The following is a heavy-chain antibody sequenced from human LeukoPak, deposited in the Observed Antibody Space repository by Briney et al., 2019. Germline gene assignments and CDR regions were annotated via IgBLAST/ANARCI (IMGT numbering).Heavy chain of an antibody. D-gene: IGHD2-15*01. CDR1: GGSISSSDFY. CDR3: ARRSGGAFDI. CDR2: VYYSGST. V-gene: IGHV4-39*01. J-gene: IGHJ3*02. Sequence: SETLSLICSVSGGSISSSDFYWGWIRQPPGQGLEWIGSVYYSGSTYSNPSLKSRVTISVDTSKNQFSLKMRSATASDTAEYYCARRSGGAFDIWGQGTMVTVSP.